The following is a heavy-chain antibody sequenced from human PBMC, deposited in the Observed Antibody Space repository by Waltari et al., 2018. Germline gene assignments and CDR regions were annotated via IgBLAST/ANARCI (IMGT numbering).Heavy chain of an antibody. D-gene: IGHD2-15*01. CDR2: IYPGGDT. CDR1: GGSISRSAYY. CDR3: ARRGDWLPLDAFDI. V-gene: IGHV4-39*02. J-gene: IGHJ3*02. Sequence: QLQLQESGPGLVKSSETLSLTCTVSGGSISRSAYYWVWLRQPPGKELEWSGSIYPGGDTYYHSSLEGRVRLSVDRSSNHFSMRLRSVTAADTAVYYCARRGDWLPLDAFDIWGQGTVVTVSS.